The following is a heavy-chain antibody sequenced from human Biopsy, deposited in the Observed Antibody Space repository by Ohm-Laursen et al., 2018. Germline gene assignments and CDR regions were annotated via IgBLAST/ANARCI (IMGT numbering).Heavy chain of an antibody. V-gene: IGHV1-24*01. CDR1: GYSLTELS. CDR2: FAPENGRI. J-gene: IGHJ4*02. D-gene: IGHD1-1*01. CDR3: AADINVWNVNY. Sequence: SVKVSCKFSGYSLTELSMHWVRQAPGQGLEWMGGFAPENGRIVYSQKFQGRVTMTEDTSTSTAYMEVWRLRSDDTAVYYCAADINVWNVNYWGQGTQVIVSS.